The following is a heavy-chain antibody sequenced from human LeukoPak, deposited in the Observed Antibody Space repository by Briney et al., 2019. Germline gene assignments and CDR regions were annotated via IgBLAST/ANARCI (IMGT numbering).Heavy chain of an antibody. V-gene: IGHV3-23*01. CDR1: GFTFSSYA. CDR3: AKRGVVIRGLLVIGYHQEAYHYDF. CDR2: ISGSGGST. J-gene: IGHJ4*02. D-gene: IGHD3-10*01. Sequence: SGGSLRLSCAASGFTFSSYAMSWVRQAPGNGLEWVSAISGSGGSTYYADSVKGRFTISRDNSKNTLYLQMNNLRAEDTAVYFCAKRGVVIRGLLVIGYHQEAYHYDFWGQGVLVTVSS.